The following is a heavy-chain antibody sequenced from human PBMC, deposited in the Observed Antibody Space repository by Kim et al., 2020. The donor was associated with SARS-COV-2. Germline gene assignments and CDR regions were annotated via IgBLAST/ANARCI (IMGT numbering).Heavy chain of an antibody. V-gene: IGHV3-23*03. Sequence: GGSLRLSCAASGFTFSSYAMSWVRQAPGKGLEWVSVIYSGGSSTYYADSVKGRFTISRDNSKNTLYLQMNSLRAEDTAVYYCAKGDSSSWDPGNAYYYYYGMDVWGQGTTVTVSS. CDR3: AKGDSSSWDPGNAYYYYYGMDV. D-gene: IGHD6-13*01. CDR1: GFTFSSYA. J-gene: IGHJ6*02. CDR2: IYSGGSST.